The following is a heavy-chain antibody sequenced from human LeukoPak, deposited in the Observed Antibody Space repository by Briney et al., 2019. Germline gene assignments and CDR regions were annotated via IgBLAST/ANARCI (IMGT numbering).Heavy chain of an antibody. D-gene: IGHD2-8*01. CDR2: INPNTGDT. Sequence: ASVKVSCKASGDSCIDYFIHWERKVPGEGVEYLGTINPNTGDTRYVQKFQGRVTMTRDTSISTVHMELSGLNSDDTAIYFCARDVIMGYEQGWFDPWGQGTLVTVST. CDR1: GDSCIDYF. V-gene: IGHV1-2*02. CDR3: ARDVIMGYEQGWFDP. J-gene: IGHJ5*02.